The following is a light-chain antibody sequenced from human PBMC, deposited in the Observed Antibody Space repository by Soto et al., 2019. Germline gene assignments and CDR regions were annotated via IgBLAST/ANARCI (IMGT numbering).Light chain of an antibody. J-gene: IGLJ1*01. CDR2: EVT. Sequence: QSALTQPPSASGSPGQSVTIYCTGASSDVGAYNSVSWYQQHPGKAPKLMIYEVTKRPSGVPDRFSGSKSGNTASLTVSGLQAEDEADYYCFSYAGGNTVFGTGTKLTVL. CDR1: SSDVGAYNS. V-gene: IGLV2-8*01. CDR3: FSYAGGNTV.